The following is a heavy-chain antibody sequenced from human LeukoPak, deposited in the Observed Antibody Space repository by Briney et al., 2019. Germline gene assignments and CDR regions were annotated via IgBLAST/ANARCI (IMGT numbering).Heavy chain of an antibody. CDR1: GFTFSHYA. CDR3: ASRNYYDSGSYGIDY. CDR2: LSGSGGST. D-gene: IGHD3-22*01. V-gene: IGHV3-23*01. J-gene: IGHJ4*02. Sequence: GGSLRLSCAASGFTFSHYAMTWVRQAPGEGLEWVSTLSGSGGSTNYADSVKGRFTISRDNSKNTLYLQVNSLKAEDTAICYCASRNYYDSGSYGIDYWGQGTLVTVSS.